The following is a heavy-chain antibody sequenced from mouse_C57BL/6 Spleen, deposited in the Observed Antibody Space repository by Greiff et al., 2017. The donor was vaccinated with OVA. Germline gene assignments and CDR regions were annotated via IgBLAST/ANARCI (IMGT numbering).Heavy chain of an antibody. Sequence: VQGVESGAELARPGASVKLSCKASGYTFTSYGISWVKQRTGQGLEWIGEIYPRSGNTYYNEKFKGKATLTADKSSSTAYMELRSLTSEDSAVYFCAREDYGSDDYWGQGTTLTVSS. CDR3: AREDYGSDDY. CDR1: GYTFTSYG. V-gene: IGHV1-81*01. D-gene: IGHD1-1*01. J-gene: IGHJ2*01. CDR2: IYPRSGNT.